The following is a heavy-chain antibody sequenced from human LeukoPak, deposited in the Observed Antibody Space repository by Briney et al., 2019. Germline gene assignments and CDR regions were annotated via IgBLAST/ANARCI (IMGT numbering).Heavy chain of an antibody. V-gene: IGHV1-18*01. CDR2: ISAYNGNT. CDR3: ARGKEGYYDFWSGYYYYYGMDV. J-gene: IGHJ6*02. D-gene: IGHD3-3*01. CDR1: GYTFTSYG. Sequence: GASVKVSCKASGYTFTSYGISWVRQAPGQGLEWMGWISAYNGNTNYAQKLQGRVTMTTDTSTSTAYMELSSLRSEDTAVYYCARGKEGYYDFWSGYYYYYGMDVWGQGTTVTVSS.